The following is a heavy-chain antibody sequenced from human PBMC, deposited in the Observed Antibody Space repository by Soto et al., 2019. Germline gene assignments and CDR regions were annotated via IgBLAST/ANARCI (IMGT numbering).Heavy chain of an antibody. CDR2: IDQSGNY. CDR3: SRARDPFKMGNY. J-gene: IGHJ4*02. V-gene: IGHV4-34*02. CDR1: GGSFSGYY. Sequence: QVQLQQWGAGLLKPSETLSLTCAVYGGSFSGYYCSWIRQPPGKGLEWIGEIDQSGNYNYNPSHKTRATISVDTSKNQFSLKLNSVTTADTAVYYCSRARDPFKMGNYWGQGTLVTVSS.